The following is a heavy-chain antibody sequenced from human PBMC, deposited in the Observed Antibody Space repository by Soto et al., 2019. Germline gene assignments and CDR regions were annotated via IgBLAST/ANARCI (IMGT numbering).Heavy chain of an antibody. Sequence: ASVKVSCKASGGTFSSYAISWVRQAPGQGLEWMGGIIPIFGTANYAQKFQGRVTITADESTSTAYMELSSLRSEDTAVYYCATLPSCTNGVCTDDYWGQGTLVTVSS. V-gene: IGHV1-69*13. D-gene: IGHD2-8*01. CDR3: ATLPSCTNGVCTDDY. CDR1: GGTFSSYA. J-gene: IGHJ4*02. CDR2: IIPIFGTA.